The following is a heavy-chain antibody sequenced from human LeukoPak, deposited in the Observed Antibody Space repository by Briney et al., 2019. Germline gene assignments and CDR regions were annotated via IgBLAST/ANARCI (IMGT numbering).Heavy chain of an antibody. CDR3: AGLVGRYSSGLYYYYFDY. CDR1: GDSINSLDL. Sequence: KTSETLSLTCTVSGDSINSLDLWSWVRQPPGKGLEWIGEMYLSGTTHSNPSVKSRVTISIDKSKNQFFLNLSFVTAADTAVYYCAGLVGRYSSGLYYYYFDYWGQGTLVTVSS. CDR2: MYLSGTT. V-gene: IGHV4-4*02. J-gene: IGHJ4*02. D-gene: IGHD3-22*01.